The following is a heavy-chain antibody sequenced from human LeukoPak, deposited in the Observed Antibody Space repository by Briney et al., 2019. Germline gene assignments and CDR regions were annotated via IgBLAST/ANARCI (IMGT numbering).Heavy chain of an antibody. CDR2: ISSSSYT. V-gene: IGHV3-11*06. J-gene: IGHJ4*02. D-gene: IGHD6-19*01. CDR3: ARVYRSSGDSYYFDY. CDR1: GFTFSDYY. Sequence: GGSLRLSCAASGFTFSDYYMSWIRQAPGKGLEWVSYISSSSYTNYADSVKGRFTISRDNAKNSLYLQMNSLRAEDTAVYYCARVYRSSGDSYYFDYWGQGTLVTVSS.